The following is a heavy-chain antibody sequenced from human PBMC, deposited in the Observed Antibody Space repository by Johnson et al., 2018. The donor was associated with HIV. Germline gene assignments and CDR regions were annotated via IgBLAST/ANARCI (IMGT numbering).Heavy chain of an antibody. CDR3: ARDRDYLQAVAGPSDACDI. V-gene: IGHV3-30*03. J-gene: IGHJ3*02. Sequence: QVQLVESGGTLVQPGGSLRLSCVASGFTFGTYWMTWVRQAPGKGLEWVAVISYDGSNKYYADSVKGRFTISRDNSKNTLYLQMNSLRAEDTAVYYCARDRDYLQAVAGPSDACDIWGQGTMVTVSS. CDR1: GFTFGTYW. D-gene: IGHD6-19*01. CDR2: ISYDGSNK.